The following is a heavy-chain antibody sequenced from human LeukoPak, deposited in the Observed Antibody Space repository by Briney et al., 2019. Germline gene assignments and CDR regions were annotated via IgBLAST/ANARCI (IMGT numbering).Heavy chain of an antibody. J-gene: IGHJ4*02. CDR3: ARDATGFDY. CDR2: IKQDGSEK. V-gene: IGHV3-7*01. Sequence: GGSLRLSCAASGFTFSSYAMSWVRQAPGKGLEWVANIKQDGSEKYYVDSVKGRFTISRDNAKNSLYLQMNSLRAEDTAVYYCARDATGFDYWGQGTLVTVSS. D-gene: IGHD1-14*01. CDR1: GFTFSSYA.